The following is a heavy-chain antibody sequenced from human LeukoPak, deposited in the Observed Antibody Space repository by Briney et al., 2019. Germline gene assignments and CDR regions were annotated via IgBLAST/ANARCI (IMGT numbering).Heavy chain of an antibody. CDR1: GGSVGSGSYY. V-gene: IGHV4-61*01. CDR3: ARILWKAGGTRWFDP. Sequence: SETLSLTCTVSGGSVGSGSYYWSWIGQPPGKRLEWIGFVANSGNTNDNPSLKSRIIISADTSKNQFSLNLSSVTAADTAVYYCARILWKAGGTRWFDPWGQGTLVIVSS. D-gene: IGHD6-13*01. J-gene: IGHJ5*02. CDR2: VANSGNT.